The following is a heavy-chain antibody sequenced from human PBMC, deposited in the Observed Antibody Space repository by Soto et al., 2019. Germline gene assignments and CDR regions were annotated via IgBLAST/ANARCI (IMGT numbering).Heavy chain of an antibody. V-gene: IGHV4-30-2*01. J-gene: IGHJ5*02. CDR3: ARGGYYYDSSGYPPTWFDP. D-gene: IGHD3-22*01. CDR1: GGPITSGGYS. CDR2: MYHSGRT. Sequence: SETLSLTCAVSGGPITSGGYSWSWIRQPPGKGLEWIGYMYHSGRTYYNPSLKSRVTISVDRSKNQFSLKLTSVTAADTAVYYCARGGYYYDSSGYPPTWFDPWGQGTLVTVSS.